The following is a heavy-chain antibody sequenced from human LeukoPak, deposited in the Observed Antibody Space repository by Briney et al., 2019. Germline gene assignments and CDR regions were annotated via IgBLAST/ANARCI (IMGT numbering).Heavy chain of an antibody. J-gene: IGHJ4*02. D-gene: IGHD3-22*01. V-gene: IGHV3-48*03. CDR3: ASYYDSSGYYFGGFDY. CDR1: GFTFSSYE. CDR2: ISSSGSTI. Sequence: GGSLRLSCAASGFTFSSYEMNWVRQAPGKGLEWVSYISSSGSTIYYADSVKGRFTISRDNAKNSLYLQMNSLRAEDTAVYYCASYYDSSGYYFGGFDYWGQGTLVTVSS.